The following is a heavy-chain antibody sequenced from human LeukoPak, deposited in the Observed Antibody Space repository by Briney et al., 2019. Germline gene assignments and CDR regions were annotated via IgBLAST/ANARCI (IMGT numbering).Heavy chain of an antibody. Sequence: PGGSLRLSCAASGFTFNTYGMNWVRQAPGKGLEWVSSITEFGATTYYADSVRGRFTVSRDNSKNTLYLQMNSLRAEGTAVYYCAKDLYSGSYYPFDHWGQGTLVTVSS. CDR2: ITEFGATT. J-gene: IGHJ4*02. CDR1: GFTFNTYG. V-gene: IGHV3-23*01. D-gene: IGHD1-26*01. CDR3: AKDLYSGSYYPFDH.